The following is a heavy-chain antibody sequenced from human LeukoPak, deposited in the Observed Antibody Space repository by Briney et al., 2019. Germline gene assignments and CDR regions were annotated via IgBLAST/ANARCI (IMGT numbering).Heavy chain of an antibody. CDR1: GGSISSGSDY. D-gene: IGHD3-22*01. CDR2: IYTSGST. Sequence: PSETLSLTCTVSGGSISSGSDYWSWIRQPAGKGLEWIGRIYTSGSTNYNPSLKSRVTISVDTSKNQFSLKLSSVTAADTAVYYCGGSGYLNAFDIWGQGTMVTVSS. CDR3: GGSGYLNAFDI. J-gene: IGHJ3*02. V-gene: IGHV4-61*02.